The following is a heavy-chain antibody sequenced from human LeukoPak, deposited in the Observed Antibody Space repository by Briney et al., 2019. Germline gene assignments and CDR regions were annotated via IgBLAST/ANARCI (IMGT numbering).Heavy chain of an antibody. Sequence: SVKVSCKASGYTFTSYYLHWVRQAPGQGLEWMGGIIPIFRTAHYTQKFQGRVTITADESTSTAYMELSSLGSEDTALYYCARGPYYDSSGYNWLDPWGQGTLVTVSS. CDR2: IIPIFRTA. CDR1: GYTFTSYY. J-gene: IGHJ5*02. CDR3: ARGPYYDSSGYNWLDP. D-gene: IGHD3-22*01. V-gene: IGHV1-69*13.